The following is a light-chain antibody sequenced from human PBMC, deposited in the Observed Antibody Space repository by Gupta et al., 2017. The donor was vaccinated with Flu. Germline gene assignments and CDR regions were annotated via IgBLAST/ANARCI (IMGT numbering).Light chain of an antibody. CDR1: SSDVGFYNY. CDR2: DVS. J-gene: IGLJ1*01. V-gene: IGLV2-14*01. CDR3: TSYAGSDTSV. Sequence: QSALTQPASVSGSPGQSVTISCTGSSSDVGFYNYVSWYQQCPGKAPKLLLYDVSRRPPGVSTRFSGSKSGNTASLTISGLLPEDEADYFCTSYAGSDTSVFGTGTWVSVL.